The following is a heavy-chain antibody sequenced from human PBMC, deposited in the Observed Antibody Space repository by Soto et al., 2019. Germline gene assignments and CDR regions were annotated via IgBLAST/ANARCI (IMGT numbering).Heavy chain of an antibody. D-gene: IGHD3-22*01. CDR2: IKQDGSEK. V-gene: IGHV3-7*05. Sequence: GGSLRLSCAASGFTFSSYWMSWVRQAPGKGLEWVASIKQDGSEKYYVDSVKGRFTISRDNAKNSLYLQMNSLRAEDTAVYYCAREGPLTYYYDSSGPYYFDYWGQGTLVTVSS. CDR1: GFTFSSYW. CDR3: AREGPLTYYYDSSGPYYFDY. J-gene: IGHJ4*02.